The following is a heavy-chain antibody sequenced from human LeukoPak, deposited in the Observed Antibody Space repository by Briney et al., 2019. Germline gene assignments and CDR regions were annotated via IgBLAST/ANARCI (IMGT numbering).Heavy chain of an antibody. J-gene: IGHJ4*02. V-gene: IGHV4-38-2*02. CDR3: ARVGLVAAAGRYFDY. Sequence: PSETLSLTCTVSGGSVSSGYYWGWIRQPPGKGLEWIGSIYHSGSTYYNPSLKSRVTISVDTSKNQFSLKLSSVTAADTAVYYCARVGLVAAAGRYFDYWGQGTLVTVSS. CDR1: GGSVSSGYY. CDR2: IYHSGST. D-gene: IGHD6-13*01.